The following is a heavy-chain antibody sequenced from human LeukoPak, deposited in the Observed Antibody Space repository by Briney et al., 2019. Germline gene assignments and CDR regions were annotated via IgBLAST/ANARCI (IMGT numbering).Heavy chain of an antibody. CDR1: GGSISSYY. D-gene: IGHD3-22*01. CDR3: ARGLVRAYYYDSSGYYYFDY. V-gene: IGHV4-4*07. Sequence: SETLSLTCTVSGGSISSYYWSWIRQPAGKGLEWIGRIYTSGGTNYNPSLKSRVTISVDTSKNQFSLKLSSVTAADTAVYYCARGLVRAYYYDSSGYYYFDYWGQGTLVTVSS. J-gene: IGHJ4*02. CDR2: IYTSGGT.